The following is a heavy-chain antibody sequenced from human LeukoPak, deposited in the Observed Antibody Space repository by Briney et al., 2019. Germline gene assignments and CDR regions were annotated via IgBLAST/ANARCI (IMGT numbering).Heavy chain of an antibody. CDR1: GYTFTSYG. J-gene: IGHJ6*02. V-gene: IGHV1-3*01. CDR3: AAADYYDSSDGMDV. Sequence: ASVKVSCKASGYTFTSYGISWVRQAPRQRLEWMGWINAGNGNTKYSQKFQGRVTITRDTSASTAYMELSSLRSEDTAVYYCAAADYYDSSDGMDVWGQGTTVTVSS. CDR2: INAGNGNT. D-gene: IGHD3-22*01.